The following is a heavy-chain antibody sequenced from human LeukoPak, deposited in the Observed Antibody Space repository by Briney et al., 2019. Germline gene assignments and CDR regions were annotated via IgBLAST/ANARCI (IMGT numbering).Heavy chain of an antibody. D-gene: IGHD3-22*01. J-gene: IGHJ4*02. V-gene: IGHV1-18*01. CDR3: ARVISARYYYDSSGYYYDY. CDR1: GYTFTSYG. Sequence: ASVKVSCKASGYTFTSYGISWVRQAPGQGLEWMGWISAYNGNTNYAQKLQGRVTMTTDTSTSTAYMELMSLRSDDTAVYYCARVISARYYYDSSGYYYDYWGQGTLVTVSS. CDR2: ISAYNGNT.